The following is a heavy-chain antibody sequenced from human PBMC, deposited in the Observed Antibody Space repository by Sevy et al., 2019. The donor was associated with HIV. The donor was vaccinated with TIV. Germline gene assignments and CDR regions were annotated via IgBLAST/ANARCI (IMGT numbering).Heavy chain of an antibody. J-gene: IGHJ4*02. CDR3: AKEGYDILTGFEPGNFDS. CDR1: GFTFGSYG. V-gene: IGHV3-30*18. Sequence: GGSLRLSCAASGFTFGSYGMHWVRQAPGKGLEWVAVISYDGTIKSYADSVRGRFSISRDNADSPLYLLMDSLRAEDTAVYYCAKEGYDILTGFEPGNFDSWGQGTLVTVSS. D-gene: IGHD3-9*01. CDR2: ISYDGTIK.